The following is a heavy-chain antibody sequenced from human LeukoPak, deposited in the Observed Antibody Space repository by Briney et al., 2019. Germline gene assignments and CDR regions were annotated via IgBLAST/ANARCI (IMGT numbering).Heavy chain of an antibody. V-gene: IGHV3-64*01. CDR2: ISSNGGST. D-gene: IGHD3-10*01. J-gene: IGHJ4*02. Sequence: GGSLRLSCAASVFTFSVCVMHWVRQAPGKGLEYVSVISSNGGSTSYANSVKGGFTISTDNSKNTWYIKKGSLRAENMGLYYCAKDLSGGGLDYWGQGTLVTVSS. CDR3: AKDLSGGGLDY. CDR1: VFTFSVCV.